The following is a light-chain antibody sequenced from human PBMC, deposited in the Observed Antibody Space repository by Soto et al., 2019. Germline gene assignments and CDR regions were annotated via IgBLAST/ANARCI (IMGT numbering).Light chain of an antibody. V-gene: IGKV3-15*01. Sequence: ENVLTQSPGTLSVSPGERATLSCRASQSVTNSFFAWYQQKPGQAPRLLVYDASTRATAIPARFSGSGSGTEFTLTINTLQPEDFAVYYCQQYYQWPSYTFGQGTKVDI. CDR3: QQYYQWPSYT. CDR2: DAS. J-gene: IGKJ2*01. CDR1: QSVTNS.